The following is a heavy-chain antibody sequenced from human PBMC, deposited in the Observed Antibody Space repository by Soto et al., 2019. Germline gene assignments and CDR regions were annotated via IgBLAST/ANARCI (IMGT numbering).Heavy chain of an antibody. J-gene: IGHJ4*01. CDR2: VYHNGIM. CDR3: AALWFGELAFNY. V-gene: IGHV4-38-2*02. D-gene: IGHD3-10*01. Sequence: SETLSLSCSVSGYSISSGYYWGWVRQAPGKGLEWLGSVYHNGIMFHNPSFQSRVTISVDTSKNQFSLNLRSVTAADTAVYYCAALWFGELAFNYWGHGILVTVSS. CDR1: GYSISSGYY.